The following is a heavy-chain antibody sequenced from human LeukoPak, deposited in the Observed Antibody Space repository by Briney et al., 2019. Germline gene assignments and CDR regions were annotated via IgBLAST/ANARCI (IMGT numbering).Heavy chain of an antibody. D-gene: IGHD6-19*01. CDR3: ARDPVAGDDAFDV. V-gene: IGHV3-53*01. CDR1: GFTVSNNY. Sequence: GGPLRHSCAASGFTVSNNYMSWVRQAPGKGLEWVSIIYSDGSTYYADSVKGRFTISRDNSKNTLYLQMSFLGAEDTAVYYCARDPVAGDDAFDVWGQGTLVTVSS. CDR2: IYSDGST. J-gene: IGHJ3*01.